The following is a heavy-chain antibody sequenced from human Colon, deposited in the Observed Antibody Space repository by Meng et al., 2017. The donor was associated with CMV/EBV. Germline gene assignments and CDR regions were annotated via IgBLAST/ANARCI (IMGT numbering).Heavy chain of an antibody. Sequence: SETLSLTCTVSGDSIRRDDYYWGWVRQSPGKGLEWIGSVYYTGYTTFNPSLQSRFNISLDTSKNQFHLKVKSVTAADTAVYYCERDTKWLNWFAPWGQGTLVTVSS. D-gene: IGHD5-12*01. J-gene: IGHJ5*02. CDR1: GDSIRRDDYY. CDR3: ERDTKWLNWFAP. V-gene: IGHV4-39*06. CDR2: VYYTGYT.